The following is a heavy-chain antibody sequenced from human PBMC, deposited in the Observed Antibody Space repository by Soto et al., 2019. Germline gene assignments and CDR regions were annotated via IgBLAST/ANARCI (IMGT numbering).Heavy chain of an antibody. CDR2: IRSKAYGGTT. CDR1: GFTFGDYA. J-gene: IGHJ4*02. D-gene: IGHD2-2*01. V-gene: IGHV3-49*03. Sequence: PGGSLRLSCTASGFTFGDYAMSWFRQAPGKGLEWVGFIRSKAYGGTTEYAASVKGRFTISRDDSKSIAYLQMNSLKTEDTAVYYFTRARHMPPYYFDYWGQGTLVTVSS. CDR3: TRARHMPPYYFDY.